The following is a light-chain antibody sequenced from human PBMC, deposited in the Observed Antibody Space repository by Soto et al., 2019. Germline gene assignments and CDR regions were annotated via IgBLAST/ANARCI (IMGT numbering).Light chain of an antibody. CDR3: QQYNSFVT. CDR1: QSISSW. CDR2: DAS. J-gene: IGKJ4*01. Sequence: DIHITHSPSTLSASVGDRVTITCRASQSISSWLAWYQQKPGKAPKLLIYDASSLESGVPSRFSGSGSGTEFTLTISSLQPDDFATYYCQQYNSFVTFGGGTKVDIK. V-gene: IGKV1-5*01.